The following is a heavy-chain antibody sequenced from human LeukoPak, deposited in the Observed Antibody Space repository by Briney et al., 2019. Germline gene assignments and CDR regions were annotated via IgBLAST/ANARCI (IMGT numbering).Heavy chain of an antibody. CDR3: ASWTTSWLRFFDY. CDR2: ISSSGNTI. J-gene: IGHJ4*02. CDR1: GFTFRDHY. D-gene: IGHD2-2*01. V-gene: IGHV3-11*01. Sequence: GGSLRLSCAASGFTFRDHYMSWIRQAPGKGLEWISYISSSGNTIYYADSVKGRFTISRDNAKNSLYLQMNSLKAEDTAVYYCASWTTSWLRFFDYWGQGTLVTVSS.